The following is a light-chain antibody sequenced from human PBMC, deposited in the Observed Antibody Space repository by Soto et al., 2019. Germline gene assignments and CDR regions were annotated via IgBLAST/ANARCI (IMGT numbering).Light chain of an antibody. CDR3: SSYTSSSTLLYV. CDR2: DVS. Sequence: QSALTQPASVSGSPGQSITISCTGTSSDVGGYNYVSWYQQHPGKAPKLMIYDVSNRPSGVSNRFSGSKSGNTASLTISGLQAEDEADYYCSSYTSSSTLLYVLGPGTKLTVL. CDR1: SSDVGGYNY. J-gene: IGLJ1*01. V-gene: IGLV2-14*01.